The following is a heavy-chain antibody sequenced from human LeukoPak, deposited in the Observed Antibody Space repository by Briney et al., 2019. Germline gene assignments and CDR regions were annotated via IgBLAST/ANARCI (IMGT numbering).Heavy chain of an antibody. V-gene: IGHV3-30*02. CDR2: IRYDGSNK. D-gene: IGHD3-22*01. CDR3: AKDQLTYYFDSSGYYPLAY. CDR1: GFTFISYG. J-gene: IGHJ4*02. Sequence: HPGGSLRLSCAASGFTFISYGMHWVRQAPGKGLEWVAFIRYDGSNKYYADSVKGRFTISRDNSKNTLYLQMNSLRAEDTAVYYCAKDQLTYYFDSSGYYPLAYWGQGTLVTVSS.